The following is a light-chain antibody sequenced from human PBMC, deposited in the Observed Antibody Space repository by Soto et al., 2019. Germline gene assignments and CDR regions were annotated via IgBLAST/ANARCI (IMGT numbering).Light chain of an antibody. CDR2: AAP. CDR1: QGIRND. CDR3: LQDYNYPPT. Sequence: AIPMTQSPSSLSAAVADRVTITCRASQGIRNDLGWYQQKAGKAPKLLIYAAPSLQSGVPSRFSGSGSGTDFTLTISSLQPEDFATYYCLQDYNYPPTFGQGTRLEIK. J-gene: IGKJ5*01. V-gene: IGKV1-6*01.